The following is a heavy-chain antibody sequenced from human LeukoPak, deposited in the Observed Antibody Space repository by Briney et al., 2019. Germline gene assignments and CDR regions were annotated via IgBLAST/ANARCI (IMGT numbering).Heavy chain of an antibody. CDR1: GFTVSTNY. V-gene: IGHV3-53*04. J-gene: IGHJ4*02. CDR3: ARDHVAAAGTVDY. D-gene: IGHD6-13*01. CDR2: IYSGGST. Sequence: GGSLRLSCAASGFTVSTNYMSWVRQAPGRGLEWVSVIYSGGSTYYADSVKGRFTISRHNSENTLYLQMNSLRAEDTAVYYCARDHVAAAGTVDYWGQGTLVTVSS.